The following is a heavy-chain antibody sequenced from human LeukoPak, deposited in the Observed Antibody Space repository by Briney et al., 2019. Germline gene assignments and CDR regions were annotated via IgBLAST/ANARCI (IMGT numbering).Heavy chain of an antibody. CDR2: ISGSGERT. CDR3: AKDSAPGIAADDY. V-gene: IGHV3-23*01. Sequence: GASLRLSCAASGFTFSSHELTWVRQAPNKVLEWVSAISGSGERTHYADSVKGRFTISRDNSRNILYLQMNNLGAEDTAIYYCAKDSAPGIAADDYWGQGTLVTVSS. CDR1: GFTFSSHE. J-gene: IGHJ4*02. D-gene: IGHD6-13*01.